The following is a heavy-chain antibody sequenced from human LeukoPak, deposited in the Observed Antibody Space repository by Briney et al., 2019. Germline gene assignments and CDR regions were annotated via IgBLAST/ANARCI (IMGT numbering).Heavy chain of an antibody. CDR3: ARDIVGATGGGY. J-gene: IGHJ4*02. D-gene: IGHD1-26*01. CDR2: IIPILGIA. V-gene: IGHV1-69*04. CDR1: GGTFSSYA. Sequence: ASVKVSFTASGGTFSSYAISWVRQAPGQGLEWMGRIIPILGIANYAQKFQGRVTITADKSTSTAYMELSSLRSEDTAVYYCARDIVGATGGGYWGQGTLVTVSS.